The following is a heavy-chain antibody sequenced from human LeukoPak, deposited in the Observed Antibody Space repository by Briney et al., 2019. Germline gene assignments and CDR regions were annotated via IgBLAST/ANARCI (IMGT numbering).Heavy chain of an antibody. CDR3: ASTRKTVLEWLLQRPRDYYYYMDV. J-gene: IGHJ6*03. V-gene: IGHV1-69*06. CDR1: VGTFSSYA. Sequence: GASVKVSCKASVGTFSSYAISWVRQAPGQGLEWMGGIIPIFGTASYAQKFQGRVTITADKSTSTAYMELSSLRSEDTAVYYCASTRKTVLEWLLQRPRDYYYYMDVWGKGTTVTVSS. CDR2: IIPIFGTA. D-gene: IGHD3-3*01.